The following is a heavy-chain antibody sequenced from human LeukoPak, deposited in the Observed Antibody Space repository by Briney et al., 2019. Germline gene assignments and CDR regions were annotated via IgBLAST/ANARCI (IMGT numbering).Heavy chain of an antibody. CDR1: GGSVNSGDYY. V-gene: IGHV4-31*03. CDR3: AREGGTVTTPYFDY. Sequence: SGTLSLTCTVSGGSVNSGDYYWSWIRQHPGKGLEWIGYIYNSGSTYYNPSLKSRVTISVDTSKNQFSLKLSSVTAADTAVYYCAREGGTVTTPYFDYWGQGTLVTVSS. J-gene: IGHJ4*02. D-gene: IGHD4-17*01. CDR2: IYNSGST.